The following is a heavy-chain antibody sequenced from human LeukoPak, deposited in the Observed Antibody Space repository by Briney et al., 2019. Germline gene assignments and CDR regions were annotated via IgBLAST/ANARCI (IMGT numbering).Heavy chain of an antibody. CDR2: ISYDGNSQ. CDR3: AKPYPTLTTSAVLDN. D-gene: IGHD1-1*01. Sequence: GGSLRLSCAASGFTFSSYGMHWVRQAPGRGLEWVAAISYDGNSQHYGAPVKGRFTISRDNSKNTVYLQINTLRTDDAAIYYCAKPYPTLTTSAVLDNWGQGTLVTVSS. CDR1: GFTFSSYG. V-gene: IGHV3-30*18. J-gene: IGHJ4*02.